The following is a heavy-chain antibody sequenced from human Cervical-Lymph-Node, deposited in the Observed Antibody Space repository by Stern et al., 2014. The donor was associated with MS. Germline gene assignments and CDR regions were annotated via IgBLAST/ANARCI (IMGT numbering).Heavy chain of an antibody. CDR2: IYPGDSDT. D-gene: IGHD3-10*01. CDR1: GFSFTNYW. J-gene: IGHJ5*02. V-gene: IGHV5-51*01. CDR3: ARHPTYHYPTGSVNWFDP. Sequence: EVQLVQSGAEVKKPGESLKISCKGSGFSFTNYWIAWVRQMPGKGLEWMGMIYPGDSDTRYSPSFQAQVTISADKSISTAYLQWSSLKASDTAMYYCARHPTYHYPTGSVNWFDPWGQGTLVTVSS.